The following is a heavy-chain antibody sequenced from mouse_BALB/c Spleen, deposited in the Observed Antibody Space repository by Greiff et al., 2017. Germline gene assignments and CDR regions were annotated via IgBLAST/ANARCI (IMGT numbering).Heavy chain of an antibody. CDR3: AITTMTTTTDY. CDR2: ILPGSGST. CDR1: GYTFSSYW. V-gene: IGHV1-9*01. Sequence: VKLQESGAELMKPGASVKISCKATGYTFSSYWIEWVKQRPGHGLEWIGEILPGSGSTNYNEKFKGKATFTADTSSNTAYMQLSSLTSEDSAVYYCAITTMTTTTDYWGQGTTLTVSS. D-gene: IGHD2-4*01. J-gene: IGHJ2*01.